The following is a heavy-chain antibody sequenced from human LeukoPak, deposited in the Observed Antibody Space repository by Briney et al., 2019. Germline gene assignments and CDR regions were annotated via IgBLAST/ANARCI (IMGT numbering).Heavy chain of an antibody. CDR2: ISGSGGST. D-gene: IGHD3-22*01. V-gene: IGHV3-23*01. Sequence: PGGSLRLSCAASGFTFSRYVMSWVRQAPGKGLEWVSSISGSGGSTYYADSVKGRFTISRDNSKNTLYLQMNSLRAEDTAVYYCAKDLLSYYYDTSGSYAFDIWGQGTMVTVSS. CDR1: GFTFSRYV. CDR3: AKDLLSYYYDTSGSYAFDI. J-gene: IGHJ3*02.